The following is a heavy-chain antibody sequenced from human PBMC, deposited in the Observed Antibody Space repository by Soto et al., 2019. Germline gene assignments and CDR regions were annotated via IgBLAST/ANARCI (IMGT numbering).Heavy chain of an antibody. V-gene: IGHV4-59*12. D-gene: IGHD3-10*01. CDR3: ARALYGSGVLDV. CDR1: GGSITSYY. J-gene: IGHJ6*02. CDR2: IYYSGST. Sequence: XTLSLTCTVSGGSITSYYWSCIRQPPGKTLEWIGTIYYSGSTNYNPSLKSRVTISVDTSKNQFSLKLGSVTAADTAVYFCARALYGSGVLDVWGQGTTVTVSS.